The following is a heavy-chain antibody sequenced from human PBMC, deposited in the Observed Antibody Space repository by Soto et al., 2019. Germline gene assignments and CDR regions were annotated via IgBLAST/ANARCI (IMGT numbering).Heavy chain of an antibody. CDR1: EYTFTSYD. Sequence: QVQLVQSGAEVKKPGASVKVSCKASEYTFTSYDINWVRQATGQGLEWMGWMNPNSGNTGYAQKFQGRVTMTRNTSISTAYMELSSLRSEDTAVYYCARGVVGYCSSTSCYSGFYYYYYGMDVWGLGTTVTVSS. CDR3: ARGVVGYCSSTSCYSGFYYYYYGMDV. D-gene: IGHD2-2*01. J-gene: IGHJ6*02. V-gene: IGHV1-8*01. CDR2: MNPNSGNT.